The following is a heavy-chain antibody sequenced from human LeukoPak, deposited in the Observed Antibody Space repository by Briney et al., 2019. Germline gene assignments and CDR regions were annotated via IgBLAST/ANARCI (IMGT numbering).Heavy chain of an antibody. J-gene: IGHJ4*02. CDR1: GFTLSSYA. Sequence: PGGSLRLSCAASGFTLSSYAMRWLRQAPGRGMECGAGISCSGAIKCYAATVIGTFTIHRDQSKNTLYLEMNSLRAEDTVVYYCAKVVAVDYWGQGTLVTVAS. CDR2: ISCSGAIK. V-gene: IGHV3-23*01. CDR3: AKVVAVDY.